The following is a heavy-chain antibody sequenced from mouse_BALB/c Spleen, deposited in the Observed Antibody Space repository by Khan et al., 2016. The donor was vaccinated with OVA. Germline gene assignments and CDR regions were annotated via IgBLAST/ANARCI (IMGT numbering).Heavy chain of an antibody. J-gene: IGHJ4*01. V-gene: IGHV3-2*02. D-gene: IGHD2-3*01. CDR1: GYSITSDYA. Sequence: EVQLQESGPGLVKPSQSLSLTCTVTGYSITSDYAWNWIRQFPGNKLEWMGYINYSGSTSYNPSLTSRISITRDTSKNKFFLQLNSVTTEDTATYYCARMRIYDVYSLYYAMDYWGQGTSVTVSS. CDR3: ARMRIYDVYSLYYAMDY. CDR2: INYSGST.